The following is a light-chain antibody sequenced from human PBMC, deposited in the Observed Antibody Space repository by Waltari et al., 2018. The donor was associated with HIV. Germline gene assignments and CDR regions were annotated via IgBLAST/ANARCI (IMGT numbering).Light chain of an antibody. CDR3: QSADTSGTYVV. CDR2: KGT. Sequence: SFELAHPPSVSVSPGQTATITCSGESLAKLYGYWHQQNSGQAPLLVIYKGTERPSGIPDRFSGSTSGAIVTLTISGVQAEDEADYYCQSADTSGTYVVFGGGTKLTVL. J-gene: IGLJ2*01. V-gene: IGLV3-25*03. CDR1: SLAKLY.